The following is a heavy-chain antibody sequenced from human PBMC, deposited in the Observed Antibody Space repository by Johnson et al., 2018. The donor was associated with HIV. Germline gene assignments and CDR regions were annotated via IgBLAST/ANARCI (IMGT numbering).Heavy chain of an antibody. J-gene: IGHJ3*02. CDR3: ARERRAGVKGAVDI. Sequence: QVQLVESGGGVVQPGRSLRLSCAASGFTFSSYAMHWVRQAPGKGLEWVAVISYDGSNKYYADSVKGRFTISRDNSKNTLYLQMNSLRAEDTAVYYCARERRAGVKGAVDIWGQGTMVTVSS. CDR2: ISYDGSNK. CDR1: GFTFSSYA. D-gene: IGHD2-21*01. V-gene: IGHV3-30*04.